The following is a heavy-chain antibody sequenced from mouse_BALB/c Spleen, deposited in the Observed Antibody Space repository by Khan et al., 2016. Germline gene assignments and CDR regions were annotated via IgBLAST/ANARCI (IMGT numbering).Heavy chain of an antibody. Sequence: QVRLQQSGPGLVAPSQSLSITCTVSGFSLTDYGVSWIRQPPGKGLEWLGVIWGGGITYYNSALKSRLSISKDNSKSQVFLKMNSLQTDDTAMYYGDKQLILYPYYFDYWGQGTTLTVSS. J-gene: IGHJ2*01. V-gene: IGHV2-6-5*01. CDR2: IWGGGIT. CDR3: DKQLILYPYYFDY. CDR1: GFSLTDYG.